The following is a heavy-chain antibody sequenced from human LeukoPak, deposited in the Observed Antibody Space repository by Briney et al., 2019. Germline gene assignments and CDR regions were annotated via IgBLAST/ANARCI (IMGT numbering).Heavy chain of an antibody. CDR1: GFTFSNYA. V-gene: IGHV3-30-3*01. CDR3: ARQPYGDCAYFDY. Sequence: AGGSLRLSCAASGFTFSNYAMHWVRQAPGKGLEWVAFISDDGSNKNYADSVRGRFTISRDSSKNTVYLQMNSLRAEDTAVYYCARQPYGDCAYFDYWGQGSLVTVSS. CDR2: ISDDGSNK. J-gene: IGHJ4*02. D-gene: IGHD4-17*01.